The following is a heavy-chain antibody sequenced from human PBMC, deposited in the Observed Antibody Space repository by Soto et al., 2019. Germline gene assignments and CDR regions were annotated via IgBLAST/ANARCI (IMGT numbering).Heavy chain of an antibody. J-gene: IGHJ5*02. V-gene: IGHV3-11*01. CDR2: ISDSGNII. CDR1: GFTFSDNY. Sequence: PGGSLRLSCAASGFTFSDNYMTWIRQAPGRGLEWVAYISDSGNIIYYADSVQGRFTVSRDNAKNSLYLQMNSLSAEDTAVYYCARDSVTRGAGWFDPWGQGTLVTVSS. CDR3: ARDSVTRGAGWFDP. D-gene: IGHD6-19*01.